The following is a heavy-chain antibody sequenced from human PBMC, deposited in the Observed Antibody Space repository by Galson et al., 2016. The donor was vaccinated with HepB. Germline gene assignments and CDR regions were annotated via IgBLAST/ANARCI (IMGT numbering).Heavy chain of an antibody. Sequence: ETLSLTCTVSGASISSSSYYWGWIRQPPGRGLDWVATIYYTGSTHYSPSLQSRVTISADSSRNQFSLRLSAVTAADTAVYYCARCLSGSYYYPMDVWGQGTTVTISS. CDR3: ARCLSGSYYYPMDV. CDR1: GASISSSSYY. D-gene: IGHD5-12*01. J-gene: IGHJ6*02. CDR2: IYYTGST. V-gene: IGHV4-39*01.